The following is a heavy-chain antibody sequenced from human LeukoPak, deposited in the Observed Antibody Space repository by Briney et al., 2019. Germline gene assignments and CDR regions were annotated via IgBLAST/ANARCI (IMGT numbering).Heavy chain of an antibody. D-gene: IGHD3-10*01. CDR2: INPNSGGT. Sequence: ASVKVSCKASGYTFTAYYIHWVRQAPGQGLEWMGWINPNSGGTNYAQKLQGRVTMTTDTSTSTAYMELRSLRSDDTAVYYCARDYYYGSGIWDAFDIWGQGTMVTVSS. CDR3: ARDYYYGSGIWDAFDI. CDR1: GYTFTAYY. J-gene: IGHJ3*02. V-gene: IGHV1-2*02.